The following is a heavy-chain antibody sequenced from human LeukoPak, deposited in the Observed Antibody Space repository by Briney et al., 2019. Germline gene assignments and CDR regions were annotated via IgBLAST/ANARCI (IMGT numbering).Heavy chain of an antibody. J-gene: IGHJ6*03. V-gene: IGHV4-39*01. CDR2: VFHSGNT. CDR3: ARQIVGTSWNYYYSYIDV. Sequence: SETLSLTCNVSGGSTTSSLYHWGWLRQPRGKGLEWIGNVFHSGNTYYNPSLQNRVAISVDTSKNQFSLRLTSVTAADTAMYYCARQIVGTSWNYYYSYIDVWGKGTSVSVSS. D-gene: IGHD1-1*01. CDR1: GGSTTSSLYH.